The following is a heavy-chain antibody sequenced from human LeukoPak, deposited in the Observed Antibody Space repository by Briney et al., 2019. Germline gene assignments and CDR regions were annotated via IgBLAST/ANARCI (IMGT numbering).Heavy chain of an antibody. CDR2: INSDGSSI. CDR1: GFTFSSYS. Sequence: GGSLRLSCAASGFTFSSYSMHWIRQAPGKGLVWVSRINSDGSSITYADSVKGRFTISRDNAKNTLYLQMNSLRVEDTAVYYCAREGRVSGYDFDCWGQGTLVTVSS. CDR3: AREGRVSGYDFDC. V-gene: IGHV3-74*03. D-gene: IGHD5-12*01. J-gene: IGHJ4*02.